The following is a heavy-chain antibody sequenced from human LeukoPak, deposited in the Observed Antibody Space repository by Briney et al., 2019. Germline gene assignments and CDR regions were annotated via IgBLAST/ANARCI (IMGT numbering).Heavy chain of an antibody. D-gene: IGHD6-13*01. CDR2: VYYSGST. V-gene: IGHV4-31*03. CDR3: ARGYSSIRLGY. J-gene: IGHJ4*02. Sequence: SETLSLTCTVSGGSISSGGYYWSWIRQHPGKGPEWIGYVYYSGSTYYNPSLKSRVTISVDTSKNQFSLRLSSVTAAGTAVYYCARGYSSIRLGYWGQGTLVTVSS. CDR1: GGSISSGGYY.